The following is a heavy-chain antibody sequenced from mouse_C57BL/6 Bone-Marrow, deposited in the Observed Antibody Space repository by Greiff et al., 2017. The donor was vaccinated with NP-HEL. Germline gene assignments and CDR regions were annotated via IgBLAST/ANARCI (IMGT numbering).Heavy chain of an antibody. CDR1: GYAFTNYL. D-gene: IGHD2-1*01. V-gene: IGHV1-54*01. CDR2: INPGSGGT. J-gene: IGHJ3*01. CDR3: ARGYGNSFAY. Sequence: QVQLQQSGAELVRPGTSVKVSCKASGYAFTNYLIEWVKQRPGQGLEWIGVINPGSGGTNYNEKFKGKATLTADKSSSTAYMQLSSLTSEDSAVYFCARGYGNSFAYWGQGTLVTVSA.